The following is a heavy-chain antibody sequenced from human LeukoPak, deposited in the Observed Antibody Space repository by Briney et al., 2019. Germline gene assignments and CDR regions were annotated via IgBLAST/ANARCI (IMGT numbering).Heavy chain of an antibody. J-gene: IGHJ4*02. CDR2: ISGSGGST. Sequence: GGSLRLSCAASGFTFRSFAMGWVRQAPGKGLEWVSTISGSGGSTNYADSEKGRFTFTRDNSKNTLSLQMNSLRVEDTAVYYCTKDLPDYGDYIEGYWGQGTLVTVSS. V-gene: IGHV3-23*01. CDR1: GFTFRSFA. D-gene: IGHD4-17*01. CDR3: TKDLPDYGDYIEGY.